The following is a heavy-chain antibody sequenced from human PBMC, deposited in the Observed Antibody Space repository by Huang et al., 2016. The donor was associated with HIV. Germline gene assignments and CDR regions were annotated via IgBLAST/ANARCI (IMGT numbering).Heavy chain of an antibody. J-gene: IGHJ4*02. CDR2: IYYSGST. CDR1: GGSISSSGYY. Sequence: QLQLQESGPGLVKPSETLSLTCTVSGGSISSSGYYWGWIRQPPGKGLQWIANIYYSGSTYDNPSLKSRVTISVDTSKNKFSLRLGSVTAADTAVYYCARLAYCAGDCYSGHYYFDYWGQGTLVTVSS. D-gene: IGHD2-21*02. CDR3: ARLAYCAGDCYSGHYYFDY. V-gene: IGHV4-39*01.